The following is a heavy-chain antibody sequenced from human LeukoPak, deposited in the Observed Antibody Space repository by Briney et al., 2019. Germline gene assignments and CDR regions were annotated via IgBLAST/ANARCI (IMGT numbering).Heavy chain of an antibody. CDR3: AKRGYSSGWQFDY. CDR2: ISGSGGST. Sequence: GGSLRLSCAASGFTFTSYAMSWVRQAPGKGLEWVTLISGSGGSTYYADSVKGRFTISRYNSKNTLSLQMNSLRAEDTAVYYCAKRGYSSGWQFDYWGQGTLVTVSS. V-gene: IGHV3-23*01. CDR1: GFTFTSYA. D-gene: IGHD6-19*01. J-gene: IGHJ4*02.